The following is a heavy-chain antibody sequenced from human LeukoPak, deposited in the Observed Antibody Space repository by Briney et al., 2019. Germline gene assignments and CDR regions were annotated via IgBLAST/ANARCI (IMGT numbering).Heavy chain of an antibody. D-gene: IGHD4-23*01. J-gene: IGHJ4*02. CDR3: ARGYGGNLGSLKY. Sequence: SVKVSCKASGGTFSSYAISWVRQAPGQRLEWMGRIIPILGIANYAQKFQGRVTITADKSTSTAYMELSSLRSEATAVYYCARGYGGNLGSLKYWGQGTLVTVSS. CDR2: IIPILGIA. V-gene: IGHV1-69*04. CDR1: GGTFSSYA.